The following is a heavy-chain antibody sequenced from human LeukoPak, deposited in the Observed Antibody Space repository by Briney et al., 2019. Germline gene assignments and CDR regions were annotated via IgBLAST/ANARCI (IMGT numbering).Heavy chain of an antibody. D-gene: IGHD6-19*01. Sequence: PGGSLRLSCAASGFTFSSYAMSWVRQAPGKGLEWVSAISGSGGSTYYADSVKGRFTISRDNSRNTLFLQMSSLTAEDTAVYYCAKDWFYSGWPGCFQHWGQGTLVTVSS. CDR1: GFTFSSYA. J-gene: IGHJ1*01. CDR3: AKDWFYSGWPGCFQH. CDR2: ISGSGGST. V-gene: IGHV3-23*01.